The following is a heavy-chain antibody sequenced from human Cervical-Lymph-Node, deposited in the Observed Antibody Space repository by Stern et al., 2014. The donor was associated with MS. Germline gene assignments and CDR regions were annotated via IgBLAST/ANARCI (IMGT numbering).Heavy chain of an antibody. V-gene: IGHV1-69*01. J-gene: IGHJ4*02. CDR3: AECSVTKGKQYYFDY. Sequence: QVHLVESGAEATKPGSSVTVSCKASGGPFSSCAICWERQAPRQGLERMGGILPLFGTANSAQKLQGRATITADEFTSTVYLERSSLRSEDTAVYYCAECSVTKGKQYYFDYWGQGTLVTVSS. D-gene: IGHD4-11*01. CDR1: GGPFSSCA. CDR2: ILPLFGTA.